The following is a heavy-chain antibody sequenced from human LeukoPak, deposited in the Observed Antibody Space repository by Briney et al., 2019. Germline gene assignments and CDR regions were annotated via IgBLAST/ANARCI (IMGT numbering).Heavy chain of an antibody. CDR2: IYSGGTT. J-gene: IGHJ2*01. V-gene: IGHV3-66*01. D-gene: IGHD5-18*01. CDR1: GFTVSSNY. Sequence: GGSLRLSCAASGFTVSSNYMSWVRQAPGKGLEWVSVIYSGGTTNYADSVKGRFTISRDNSKNTLYLQMNSLRADDTAVYYCARDGGLRGYSYGYVGWYFDLWGRGTLVTVSS. CDR3: ARDGGLRGYSYGYVGWYFDL.